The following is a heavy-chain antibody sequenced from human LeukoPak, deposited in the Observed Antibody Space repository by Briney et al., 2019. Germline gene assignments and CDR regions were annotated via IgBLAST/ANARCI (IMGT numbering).Heavy chain of an antibody. V-gene: IGHV5-10-1*01. CDR1: GCSFTSYW. D-gene: IGHD5-18*01. CDR3: ARLEVDTAMAHFDY. CDR2: IGPSDSYT. Sequence: GESLKISCKGSGCSFTSYWISWVRQMPGKGLEWMGRIGPSDSYTNYSPSFQGHVTISADKSISTAYLQWSSLKASDTAMYYCARLEVDTAMAHFDYWGQGTLVTVSS. J-gene: IGHJ4*02.